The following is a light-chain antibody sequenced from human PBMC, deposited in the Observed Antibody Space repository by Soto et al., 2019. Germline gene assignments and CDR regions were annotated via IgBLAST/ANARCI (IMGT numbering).Light chain of an antibody. CDR1: SSNIGAGYD. V-gene: IGLV1-40*01. J-gene: IGLJ2*01. Sequence: QSVLTQPPSVSGAPGQRVTISCTGSSSNIGAGYDVHWYQQLPGTAPKLLIYANYNRPSGVPDRFSGSKSATSASLAITGLQAEDESDYYCQSYDSSLRAVVFGGGTKVTVL. CDR2: ANY. CDR3: QSYDSSLRAVV.